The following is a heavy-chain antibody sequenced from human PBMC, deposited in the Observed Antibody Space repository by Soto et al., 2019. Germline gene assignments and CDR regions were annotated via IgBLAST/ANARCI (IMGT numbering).Heavy chain of an antibody. CDR3: ARALFPDVDIYAMDV. V-gene: IGHV3-33*01. D-gene: IGHD5-12*01. CDR2: IWNDGSNK. CDR1: GFTFRDHA. J-gene: IGHJ6*02. Sequence: GGSLRISCAASGFTFRDHAMHWVRQAPGKGREWLAIIWNDGSNKFYAGSVQGRCTISRDNSKNTVYLQMNTLSAEDTAVYYCARALFPDVDIYAMDVWGQGTTVTVS.